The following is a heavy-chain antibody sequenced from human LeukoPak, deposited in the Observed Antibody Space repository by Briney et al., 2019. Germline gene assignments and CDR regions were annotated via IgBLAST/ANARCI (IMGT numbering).Heavy chain of an antibody. CDR2: IWYDGSNK. CDR3: ANPSSRNYYYYYYMDV. CDR1: GFTFRTYG. V-gene: IGHV3-30*02. Sequence: GGSLRLSCAASGFTFRTYGRHWVRQAPGKGLEWVAFIWYDGSNKHYADSVKGRFTISRDNSENTMYLQMHSLRAEDTAVYYCANPSSRNYYYYYYMDVWGKGTTVTVSS. D-gene: IGHD2-2*01. J-gene: IGHJ6*03.